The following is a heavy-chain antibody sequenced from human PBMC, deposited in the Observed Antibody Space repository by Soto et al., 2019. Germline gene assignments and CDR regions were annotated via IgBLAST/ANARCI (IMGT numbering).Heavy chain of an antibody. CDR1: GGTFSSYA. J-gene: IGHJ6*02. CDR3: ARHVPAAGYYYGMDV. CDR2: IISIFGTA. D-gene: IGHD2-2*01. Sequence: QVPLVQSGAEVKQPGSSVKVSCKASGGTFSSYAISWVRQAPGQGLEWMGGIISIFGTANYAQKFQGRVTITADESTSTAYMELSSLRSEDTAVYYCARHVPAAGYYYGMDVWGQGTTVTVSS. V-gene: IGHV1-69*12.